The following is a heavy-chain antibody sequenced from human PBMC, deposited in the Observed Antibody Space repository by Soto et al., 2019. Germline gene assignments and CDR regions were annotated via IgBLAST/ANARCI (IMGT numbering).Heavy chain of an antibody. CDR1: GCTFSSYA. J-gene: IGHJ6*02. D-gene: IGHD6-13*01. CDR3: ARDGGIAAAGYGMDV. V-gene: IGHV1-69*13. CDR2: IIPIFGTA. Sequence: GASVKVSCKASGCTFSSYAISWVRQAPGQGLEWMGGIIPIFGTANYAQKFQGRVTITADESTSTAYMELSSLRSEDMAVYYCARDGGIAAAGYGMDVWGQGTTVTVSS.